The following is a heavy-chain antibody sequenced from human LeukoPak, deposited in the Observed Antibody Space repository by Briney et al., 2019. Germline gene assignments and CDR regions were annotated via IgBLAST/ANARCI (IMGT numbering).Heavy chain of an antibody. CDR3: ARNSGANYYYMDV. CDR2: MYYSGTT. CDR1: GGSISSSHYD. J-gene: IGHJ6*03. V-gene: IGHV4-39*07. Sequence: SETLSLTCTVSGGSISSSHYDWGWIRQPPGKGLEWIGNMYYSGTTYYNPSLKSRVTISVDTSKNQFSLKLSSVTAADTAVYYCARNSGANYYYMDVWGKGTTVTVSS. D-gene: IGHD7-27*01.